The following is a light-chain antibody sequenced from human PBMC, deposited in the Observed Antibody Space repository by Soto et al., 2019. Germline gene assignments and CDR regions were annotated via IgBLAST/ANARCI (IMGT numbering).Light chain of an antibody. CDR1: SSDVGAYKY. CDR2: EVS. CDR3: SSYSSSSTLFV. V-gene: IGLV2-14*01. Sequence: QSVLTQPASVSGSPGQSITISCTGTSSDVGAYKYVSWYQQHPGKAPKVMIYEVSNRPSGVSNRFSGSKSGNTASLTISGHQAQDEADYFCSSYSSSSTLFVFGTGTKGTVL. J-gene: IGLJ1*01.